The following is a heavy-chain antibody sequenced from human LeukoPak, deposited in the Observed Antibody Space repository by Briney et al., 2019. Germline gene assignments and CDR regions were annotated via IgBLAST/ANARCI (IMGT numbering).Heavy chain of an antibody. CDR1: RFTFSTYA. V-gene: IGHV3-23*01. Sequence: GGSLRLSCGGSRFTFSTYAMSWGRQAPGKGLEWVSGRSGSGSSTYYADSVKGRFPISRDNSNNTLYLQMNRLRAEDTAVYYCAKARDYDFWSGYSNYFHYWGQGTLVTVSS. CDR2: RSGSGSST. CDR3: AKARDYDFWSGYSNYFHY. D-gene: IGHD3-3*01. J-gene: IGHJ4*02.